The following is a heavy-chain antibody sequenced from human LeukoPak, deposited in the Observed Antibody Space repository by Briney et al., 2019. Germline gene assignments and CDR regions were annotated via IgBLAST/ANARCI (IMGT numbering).Heavy chain of an antibody. J-gene: IGHJ4*02. CDR2: ITSSGDDI. Sequence: GGSLRLSCAASGFTFSDYYMSWIRQAPGKGLEWVAYITSSGDDIYYADSVKGRFTISRDNAKNALFLRMSSLRVEDTATYYCASDIVATSIDFWGQGTLVSVSS. V-gene: IGHV3-11*01. D-gene: IGHD5-12*01. CDR1: GFTFSDYY. CDR3: ASDIVATSIDF.